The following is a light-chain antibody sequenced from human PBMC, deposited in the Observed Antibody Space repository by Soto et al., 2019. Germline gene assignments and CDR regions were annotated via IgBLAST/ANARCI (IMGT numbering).Light chain of an antibody. J-gene: IGKJ1*01. CDR2: AAS. CDR3: QQSYSTLWT. Sequence: DIQMTQSPSSLSVSVGDRLTITCRASQSISSYLNWYQQKPGKAPKLLIYAASSLQSGVPSRFSGSGSGTDFTLTISSLQPEDFASYYCQQSYSTLWTFGQGTKVEIK. V-gene: IGKV1-39*01. CDR1: QSISSY.